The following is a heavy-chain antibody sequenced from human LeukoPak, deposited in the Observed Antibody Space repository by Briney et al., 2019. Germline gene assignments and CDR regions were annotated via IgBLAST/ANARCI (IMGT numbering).Heavy chain of an antibody. J-gene: IGHJ4*02. CDR3: ARGDWVAVASFDY. CDR2: INHSGST. Sequence: SETLSLTCAVYGGSFSGYYWSWIRQPPGKRLEWIGEINHSGSTNYNPSLKSRVTISVDTSKNQFSLKLSSVTAADTAVYYCARGDWVAVASFDYWGQGTLVTVSS. D-gene: IGHD6-19*01. CDR1: GGSFSGYY. V-gene: IGHV4-34*01.